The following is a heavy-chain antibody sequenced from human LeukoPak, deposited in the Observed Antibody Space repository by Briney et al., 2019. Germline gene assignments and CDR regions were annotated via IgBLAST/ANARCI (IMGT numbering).Heavy chain of an antibody. Sequence: SETLSLTCTVSGGSISSYYWSWIRQPPGKGLEWIGYIYYSGSTNYNPSLKSRVTISVDTSKNQFSLKLSSVTAADTAVYYCAGSYYDYVWGSYHYGNNWFDPWGQGTLVTVSS. J-gene: IGHJ5*02. CDR2: IYYSGST. CDR1: GGSISSYY. V-gene: IGHV4-59*01. CDR3: AGSYYDYVWGSYHYGNNWFDP. D-gene: IGHD3-16*02.